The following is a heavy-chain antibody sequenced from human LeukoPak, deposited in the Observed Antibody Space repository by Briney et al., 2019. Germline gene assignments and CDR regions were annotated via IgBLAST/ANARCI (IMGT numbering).Heavy chain of an antibody. Sequence: GGSLRLSCAASGFTFSEYYMGWIRQAPGKGLEWVSYISGSGNTMYYADSVKGRFTISRDNAKNSLYLQMNSLSAEDTAVYYCARDTRRDGYNYLSRIDYWGQGTLVTVSS. J-gene: IGHJ4*02. CDR1: GFTFSEYY. CDR2: ISGSGNTM. D-gene: IGHD5-24*01. V-gene: IGHV3-11*01. CDR3: ARDTRRDGYNYLSRIDY.